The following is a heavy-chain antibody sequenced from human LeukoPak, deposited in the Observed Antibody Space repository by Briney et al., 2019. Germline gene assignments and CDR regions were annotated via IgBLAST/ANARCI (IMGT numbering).Heavy chain of an antibody. CDR3: AREIVVVTAATNHNWFDP. CDR2: ISSSSSYI. D-gene: IGHD2-21*02. CDR1: GFTFSSYS. V-gene: IGHV3-21*01. J-gene: IGHJ5*02. Sequence: GGSLRLSCAASGFTFSSYSMNWVRQAPGKGLEWVSSISSSSSYIYYADSVKGRFTIPRDNAKNSLYLQMSSLRAEDTAVYYCAREIVVVTAATNHNWFDPWGQGTLVTVSS.